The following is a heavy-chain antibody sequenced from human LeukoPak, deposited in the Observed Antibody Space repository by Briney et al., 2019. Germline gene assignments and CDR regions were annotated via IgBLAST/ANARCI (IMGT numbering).Heavy chain of an antibody. J-gene: IGHJ4*02. CDR2: IRYDGSIK. CDR1: GFTFSSYG. CDR3: ARDQGGIYYDSSGYPSTFDY. D-gene: IGHD3-22*01. Sequence: GGSLRLSCAASGFTFSSYGMHWVRQAPGKGLEWVAFIRYDGSIKYYADSVKGRFTISRDNAKNSLYLQMNSLRAEDTAVYYCARDQGGIYYDSSGYPSTFDYWGQGTLVTVSS. V-gene: IGHV3-30*02.